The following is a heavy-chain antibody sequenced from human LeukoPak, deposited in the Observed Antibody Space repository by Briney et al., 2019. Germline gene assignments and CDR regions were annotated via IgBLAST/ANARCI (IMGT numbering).Heavy chain of an antibody. CDR1: GGSISSGSYY. Sequence: SETLSLTCTVSGGSISSGSYYWSWIRQPAGKGLEWIGRIYTSGSTNYNPSLKSRVTISVDTSKNQFSLKLSSVTAADTAVYYCARDHSSLGGFDPWGQETLVTVSS. V-gene: IGHV4-61*02. CDR3: ARDHSSLGGFDP. CDR2: IYTSGST. J-gene: IGHJ5*02. D-gene: IGHD6-13*01.